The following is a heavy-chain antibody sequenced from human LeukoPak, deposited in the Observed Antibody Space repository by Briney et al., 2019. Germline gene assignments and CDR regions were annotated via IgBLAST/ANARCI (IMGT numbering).Heavy chain of an antibody. CDR3: ARGLTVTTFYYYYYMDV. CDR2: INPNSGDT. D-gene: IGHD4-17*01. CDR1: GYTFTGYY. V-gene: IGHV1-2*02. Sequence: ASVKVSCKASGYTFTGYYMHWVRQAPGQGLEWMGWINPNSGDTNYAQKFQGRVTMTRDTSISTAYMELSSLRSEDTAVYYCARGLTVTTFYYYYYMDVWGKGTTVTISS. J-gene: IGHJ6*03.